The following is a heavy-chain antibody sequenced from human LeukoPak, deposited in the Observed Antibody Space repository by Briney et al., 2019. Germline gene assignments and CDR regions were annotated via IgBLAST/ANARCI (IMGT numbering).Heavy chain of an antibody. V-gene: IGHV1-69*05. J-gene: IGHJ5*02. CDR2: IIPIFGTA. D-gene: IGHD6-6*01. CDR1: GGTFSSYA. CDR3: ARESIAARRGNGWFDP. Sequence: GASVKVSCKASGGTFSSYAISWVRQAPGQGLERMGGIIPIFGTANYAQKFQGRVTITTDESTSTAYMELSSLRSEDTAVYYCARESIAARRGNGWFDPWGQGTLVTVSS.